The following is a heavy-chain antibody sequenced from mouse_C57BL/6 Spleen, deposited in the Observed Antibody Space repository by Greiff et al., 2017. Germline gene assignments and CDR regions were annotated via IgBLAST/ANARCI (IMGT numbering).Heavy chain of an antibody. CDR3: AVDSSGYSYGMDY. V-gene: IGHV1-74*01. J-gene: IGHJ4*01. Sequence: QVQLQQPGAELVKPGASVKVSCKASGYTFTSYWMHWVKQRPGQGLEWIGRIYPSDSDTNYNQQFKGKATLTVEKSSSTAYMQLSSLTSEDSAVYYCAVDSSGYSYGMDYWGQGTSVTVSS. D-gene: IGHD3-2*02. CDR2: IYPSDSDT. CDR1: GYTFTSYW.